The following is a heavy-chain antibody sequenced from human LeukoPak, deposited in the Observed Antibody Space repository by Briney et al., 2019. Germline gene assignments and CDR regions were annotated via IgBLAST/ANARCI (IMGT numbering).Heavy chain of an antibody. CDR2: IYSGGST. D-gene: IGHD4-11*01. Sequence: GGSLRLSCAASGFTVSRNYMSWVRQAPGKGLEWVSVIYSGGSTYYADSVKGRFTISRDNSKNTLYLQMNSLRAEDTAVYYCAKDPAPYSPYYFDYWGQGTLVTVSS. V-gene: IGHV3-53*01. CDR1: GFTVSRNY. CDR3: AKDPAPYSPYYFDY. J-gene: IGHJ4*02.